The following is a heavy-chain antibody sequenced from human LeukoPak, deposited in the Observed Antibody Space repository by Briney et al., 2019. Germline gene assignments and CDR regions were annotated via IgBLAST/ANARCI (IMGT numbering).Heavy chain of an antibody. Sequence: GGSLRLSCAASGFTFCSYSMNWVRQALGKGLEWVSYISSSSSTIYSADSVKGRFTISRDNTKNTLYLQMCSLRAEDTPVYYSAREVMYSSGFDYWGQGTLVTVSS. D-gene: IGHD6-19*01. J-gene: IGHJ4*02. CDR2: ISSSSSTI. CDR1: GFTFCSYS. CDR3: AREVMYSSGFDY. V-gene: IGHV3-48*04.